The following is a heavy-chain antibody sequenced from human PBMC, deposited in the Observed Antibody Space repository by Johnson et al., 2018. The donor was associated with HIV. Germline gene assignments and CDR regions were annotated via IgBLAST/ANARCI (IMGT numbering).Heavy chain of an antibody. CDR2: ISFDGGTK. CDR3: AREGTWNPTYVFDV. CDR1: GFTFGSYA. D-gene: IGHD1-1*01. J-gene: IGHJ3*01. V-gene: IGHV3-30*04. Sequence: QVQLVESGGGVVQPGRSLRLSCAASGFTFGSYAMHWVRQAPGKGLEWVALISFDGGTKYYADSVKGRFIISRDDSKDKLQLHINSLRHEETAFYFCAREGTWNPTYVFDVCGQGTIATVSS.